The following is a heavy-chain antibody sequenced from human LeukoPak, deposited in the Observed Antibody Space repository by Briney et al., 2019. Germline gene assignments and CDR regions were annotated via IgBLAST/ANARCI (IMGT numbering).Heavy chain of an antibody. J-gene: IGHJ4*02. V-gene: IGHV4-30-4*08. CDR2: IYYSGST. CDR3: ARVYNWNSEVDY. CDR1: GGSISSGDYC. D-gene: IGHD1-7*01. Sequence: SQTLSLTCTVSGGSISSGDYCWSLIRQPPGKGLEWIGYIYYSGSTYYNPSLKSRVTISVDTSKNQFSLKLSSVTAADTAVYYCARVYNWNSEVDYWGQGTLVTVSS.